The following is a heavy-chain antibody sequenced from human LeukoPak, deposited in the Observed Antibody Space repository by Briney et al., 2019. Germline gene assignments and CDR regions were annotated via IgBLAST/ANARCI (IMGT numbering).Heavy chain of an antibody. CDR1: GGSFSGYY. D-gene: IGHD1-14*01. J-gene: IGHJ5*02. V-gene: IGHV4-34*01. Sequence: ASETLSLTCAVYGGSFSGYYWSWIRQPPGKGLEWIGEINHSGSTNYNPSLKSRVTISVDTSKNQFSLKLSSVTAADPAVNYCARALRPFHRILTTNWFDPWGQGTLVTVSS. CDR2: INHSGST. CDR3: ARALRPFHRILTTNWFDP.